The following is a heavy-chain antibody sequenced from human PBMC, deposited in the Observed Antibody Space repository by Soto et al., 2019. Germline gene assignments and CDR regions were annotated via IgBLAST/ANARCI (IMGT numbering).Heavy chain of an antibody. Sequence: PSETLSLTCTVSGGSISSYYWSWIRQPPGKGLEWIGYIYYSGSTNYNPSLKSRVTISVDTSKNQFSLKLSSVTAADTAVYYCAVATYYDFWSGLRGGYYYGMDAWGQGTKVTISS. CDR1: GGSISSYY. CDR3: AVATYYDFWSGLRGGYYYGMDA. V-gene: IGHV4-59*01. J-gene: IGHJ6*02. D-gene: IGHD3-3*01. CDR2: IYYSGST.